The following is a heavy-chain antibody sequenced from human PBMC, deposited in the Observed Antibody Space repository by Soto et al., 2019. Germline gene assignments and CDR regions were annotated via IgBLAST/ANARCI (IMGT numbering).Heavy chain of an antibody. D-gene: IGHD5-12*01. V-gene: IGHV4-34*02. J-gene: IGHJ5*02. CDR3: ARTDIVTTNCFDP. CDR1: GESFIGYY. CDR2: TNHRGRA. Sequence: QVHLQQWGAGLLKPAETMSLTCAVYGESFIGYYWTWIRHPPGKGLEWIGETNHRGRANYNPSLKSRVTISVHTSNNQFSLKLSSVTSAATSVYYCARTDIVTTNCFDPWGQGPLVTVSS.